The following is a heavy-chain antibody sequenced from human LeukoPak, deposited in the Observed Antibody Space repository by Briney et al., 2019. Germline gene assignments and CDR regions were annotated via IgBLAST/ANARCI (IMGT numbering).Heavy chain of an antibody. D-gene: IGHD3-10*01. CDR2: ISGSGGST. Sequence: PGGSLRLSCAASGFPFSSYAMSWVRQAPGKGLEWVSAISGSGGSTYYADSEKGRFTISRDNSKNTLYLQMNSLRAEDTAVYYCAKDGYGSVRYLDYWGQGNLISVSS. J-gene: IGHJ4*02. CDR1: GFPFSSYA. V-gene: IGHV3-23*01. CDR3: AKDGYGSVRYLDY.